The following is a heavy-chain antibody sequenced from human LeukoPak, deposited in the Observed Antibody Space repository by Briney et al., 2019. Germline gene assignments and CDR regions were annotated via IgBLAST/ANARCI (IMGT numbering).Heavy chain of an antibody. J-gene: IGHJ6*02. D-gene: IGHD3-3*01. V-gene: IGHV1-58*02. Sequence: SVKVSCKASGFXFSSPAMQWVRQARGQRLEWIGWIVVGSGNTNYAQKFQEGVTITRDMSTSTVYMELRRLRSEDTAVYYCAADDLFRGVWGQGTTVTVSS. CDR1: GFXFSSPA. CDR3: AADDLFRGV. CDR2: IVVGSGNT.